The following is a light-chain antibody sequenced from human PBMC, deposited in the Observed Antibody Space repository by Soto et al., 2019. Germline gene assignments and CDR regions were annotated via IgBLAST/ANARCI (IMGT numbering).Light chain of an antibody. V-gene: IGLV2-14*01. CDR1: SSDIGGYNY. Sequence: QPASVSGSPGQSITISCAGTSSDIGGYNYVSWYQQHPGKAPKVMIYEVSNRPSGVSNRFSGSKSGNTASLTISGLQAEDEADYYCSSYTSSSTLYVFGSGTKVTVL. CDR3: SSYTSSSTLYV. CDR2: EVS. J-gene: IGLJ1*01.